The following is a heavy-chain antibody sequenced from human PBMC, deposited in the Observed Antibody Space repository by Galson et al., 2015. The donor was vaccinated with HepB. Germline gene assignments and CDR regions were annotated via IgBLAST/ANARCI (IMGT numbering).Heavy chain of an antibody. CDR3: TRVAAYCTNGVCAPDPSYGMDV. D-gene: IGHD2-8*01. V-gene: IGHV3-73*01. CDR1: GFTFSGSA. CDR2: IRSKANSYAT. Sequence: SLRLSCAASGFTFSGSAMHWVRQASGKGLEWVGRIRSKANSYATAYAASVKGRFTISRDDSKNTAYLQMNGLKTEDTAVYYCTRVAAYCTNGVCAPDPSYGMDVWGQGTTVTVSS. J-gene: IGHJ6*02.